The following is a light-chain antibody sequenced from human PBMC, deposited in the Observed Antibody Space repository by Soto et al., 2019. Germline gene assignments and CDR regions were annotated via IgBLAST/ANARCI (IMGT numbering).Light chain of an antibody. CDR1: SSNIGSNY. V-gene: IGLV1-47*01. J-gene: IGLJ1*01. Sequence: QSVLTQPPSASGTPGQRVTISCSGSSSNIGSNYVYWYQQLPGTAPKLLIYRNNQRPSGVPDRFSGSKSGTSASLAISGLRSEDEADYYCAAWDDCLMGNYVFGTGTKVTVL. CDR3: AAWDDCLMGNYV. CDR2: RNN.